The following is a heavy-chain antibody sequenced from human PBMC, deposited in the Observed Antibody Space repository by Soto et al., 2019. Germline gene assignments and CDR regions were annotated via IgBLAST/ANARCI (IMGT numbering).Heavy chain of an antibody. CDR3: ARSNGYSSIYYYYYGMDV. CDR1: GGSISSGDYY. D-gene: IGHD6-13*01. CDR2: IYYSGST. Sequence: SETLSLTCTVSGGSISSGDYYWSWIRQPPGKGLEWIGYIYYSGSTYYNPSLKSRVTISVDTSKNQFSLKLSSVTAADTAVYYCARSNGYSSIYYYYYGMDVWGQGTTVTVSS. J-gene: IGHJ6*02. V-gene: IGHV4-30-4*01.